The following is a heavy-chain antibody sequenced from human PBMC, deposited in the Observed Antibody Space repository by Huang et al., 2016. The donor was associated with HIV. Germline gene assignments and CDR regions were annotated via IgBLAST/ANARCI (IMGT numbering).Heavy chain of an antibody. CDR1: GGSISSSSYY. D-gene: IGHD3-10*01. CDR2: IYYTGCT. J-gene: IGHJ4*02. CDR3: ARHERWAMVRGVPQWGFDY. Sequence: QLQLQESGPGLVKPSETLSLTCPVSGGSISSSSYYWGWIRQPPGKGLEWIGTIYYTGCTYYNPSRKGRVTISVDTSKNQFSLKLSSVTAADTAVYYCARHERWAMVRGVPQWGFDYWGQGTLVTVSS. V-gene: IGHV4-39*01.